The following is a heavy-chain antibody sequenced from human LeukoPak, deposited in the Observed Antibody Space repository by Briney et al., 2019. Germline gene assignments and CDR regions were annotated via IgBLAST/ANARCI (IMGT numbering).Heavy chain of an antibody. D-gene: IGHD1-1*01. J-gene: IGHJ4*02. Sequence: GESLKISCKGSGYSFTSYWIGWVRQLPGKGLEWMGIIFPGDSDTRYSPSFQGQVTISADKSISTAYLQWSSLKASDTAMYYCARHYPRQYDINWPYFDSWGQGTLVTVSS. V-gene: IGHV5-51*01. CDR2: IFPGDSDT. CDR3: ARHYPRQYDINWPYFDS. CDR1: GYSFTSYW.